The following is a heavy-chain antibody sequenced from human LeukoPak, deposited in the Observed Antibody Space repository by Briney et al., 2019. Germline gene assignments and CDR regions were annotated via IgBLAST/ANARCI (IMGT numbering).Heavy chain of an antibody. Sequence: SETLSLTCTVSGGSISSSSYYWGWIRQPPGKGLEWIGSIYYSGSTYYNPSLKSRVTISVDTSKNQFSLKLSSVTAADAAVYYCARAGGGYDLNWFDPWGQGTLVTVSS. CDR2: IYYSGST. V-gene: IGHV4-39*07. CDR1: GGSISSSSYY. J-gene: IGHJ5*02. D-gene: IGHD5-12*01. CDR3: ARAGGGYDLNWFDP.